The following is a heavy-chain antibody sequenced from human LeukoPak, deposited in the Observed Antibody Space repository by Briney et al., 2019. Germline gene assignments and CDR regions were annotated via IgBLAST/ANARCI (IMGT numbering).Heavy chain of an antibody. CDR3: ARIGMENFYDL. CDR1: GFTFSGFS. V-gene: IGHV3-64*02. J-gene: IGHJ5*02. D-gene: IGHD2/OR15-2a*01. CDR2: ITGNGDKT. Sequence: GGSLRFSCAASGFTFSGFSMHWIRQAPGRGLEYVSAITGNGDKTFYTDSVRGRFTIFRDNSKNTLFLQMGSLRGEDTALYFCARIGMENFYDLWGQGTLVTVS.